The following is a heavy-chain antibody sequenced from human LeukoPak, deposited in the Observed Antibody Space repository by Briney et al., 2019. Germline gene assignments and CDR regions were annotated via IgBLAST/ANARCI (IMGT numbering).Heavy chain of an antibody. D-gene: IGHD3-10*01. CDR2: ISWNSGSI. V-gene: IGHV3-9*01. Sequence: GGSLRLSCAASGFTFDDYAMHWVRQAPGKGLEWVSGISWNSGSIGYADSVKGRFTISRDNAKNSLYLQMNSLRAEDTAIYYCVKDLGAGGGSVFDHWGQGVLVTVSS. J-gene: IGHJ4*02. CDR3: VKDLGAGGGSVFDH. CDR1: GFTFDDYA.